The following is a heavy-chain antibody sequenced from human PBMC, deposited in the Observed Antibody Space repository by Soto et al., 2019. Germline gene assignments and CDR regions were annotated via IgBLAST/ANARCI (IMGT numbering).Heavy chain of an antibody. CDR2: ISAKKGNT. V-gene: IGHV1-18*04. CDR1: GYTFTSYG. CDR3: AREILSPDFYFHGMDV. Sequence: QGQLVQSGAEVKKPGASVKVSCKASGYTFTSYGISWVRQAPGQGLEWMGWISAKKGNTKYAQKFQGRVTMTTDTSTSTAYMELRSLRSDYTAVYYCAREILSPDFYFHGMDVWCQGITGTVSS. D-gene: IGHD2-15*01. J-gene: IGHJ6*02.